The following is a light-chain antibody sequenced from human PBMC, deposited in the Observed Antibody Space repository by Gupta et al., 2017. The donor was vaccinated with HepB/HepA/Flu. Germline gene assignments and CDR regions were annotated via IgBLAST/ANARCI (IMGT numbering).Light chain of an antibody. J-gene: IGKJ2*01. CDR2: AAS. Sequence: EIVMTQSPVTLSVSPGERATLSCRASESINNNLVWYQQKPGQAPRVLIYAASTRATGIPARFSGSGSGTEFTLTISSLQSDDFGIYYCQQYHKWPLYTFGQGTKV. V-gene: IGKV3-15*01. CDR3: QQYHKWPLYT. CDR1: ESINNN.